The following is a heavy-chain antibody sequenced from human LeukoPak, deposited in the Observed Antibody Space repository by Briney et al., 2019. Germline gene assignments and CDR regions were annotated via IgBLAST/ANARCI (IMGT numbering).Heavy chain of an antibody. CDR1: GGSISSGGYY. V-gene: IGHV4-31*03. J-gene: IGHJ4*02. CDR2: IYYSGST. D-gene: IGHD5-18*01. CDR3: ASFVDTAMAVFDY. Sequence: PSETLSLTCTVSGGSISSGGYYWSWIRQHPGKGLEWIGYIYYSGSTYYNPSLKSRVTISVDTSKNQFSLKLSSVTAADTAAYYCASFVDTAMAVFDYWGQGTLVTVSS.